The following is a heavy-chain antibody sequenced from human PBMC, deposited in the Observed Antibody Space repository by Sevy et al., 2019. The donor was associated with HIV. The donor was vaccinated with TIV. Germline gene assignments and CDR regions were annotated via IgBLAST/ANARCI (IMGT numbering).Heavy chain of an antibody. CDR1: GFSITSYW. Sequence: GGSLRLSCAASGFSITSYWMDWVRQGPGKGLEWVANIKSDGNEKYYVHSVKGRFTISRDNAMNAVFLQMDSLTVEDTGVYYCARDRDADYGGNPLDSWGQGTLVTVSS. CDR2: IKSDGNEK. V-gene: IGHV3-7*01. J-gene: IGHJ4*02. D-gene: IGHD4-17*01. CDR3: ARDRDADYGGNPLDS.